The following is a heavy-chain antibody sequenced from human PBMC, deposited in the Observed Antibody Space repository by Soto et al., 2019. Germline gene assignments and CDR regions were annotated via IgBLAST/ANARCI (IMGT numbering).Heavy chain of an antibody. CDR1: GFIFTSAF. J-gene: IGHJ4*02. Sequence: EVQLVESGGGLVKPGGSRRLSCAASGFIFTSAFMSWVRQTPGKGLEWVARIKSKAAGGTIDYAAPVKDRFTISRDDFQNTVSLQRDSMKAEDTGLYYCTTGDYWGQGILVTVSS. V-gene: IGHV3-15*01. CDR2: IKSKAAGGTI. CDR3: TTGDY.